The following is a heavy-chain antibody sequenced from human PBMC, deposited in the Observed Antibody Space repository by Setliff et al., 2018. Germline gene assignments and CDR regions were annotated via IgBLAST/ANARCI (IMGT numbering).Heavy chain of an antibody. Sequence: SETLSLTCTVSGGSISSHYWSWIRQPPGKGLEWIGYIYYSGSTYYNPSLKSRVTISLDTSKNQFSLELSSVTAADTAVYYCARGRNVAARLLDTWGQGSRVTVSS. CDR3: ARGRNVAARLLDT. CDR1: GGSISSHY. D-gene: IGHD6-6*01. J-gene: IGHJ5*02. V-gene: IGHV4-59*06. CDR2: IYYSGST.